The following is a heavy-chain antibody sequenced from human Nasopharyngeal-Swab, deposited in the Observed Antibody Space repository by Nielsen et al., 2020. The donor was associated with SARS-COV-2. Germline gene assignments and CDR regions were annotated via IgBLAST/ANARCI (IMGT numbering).Heavy chain of an antibody. Sequence: ESLKISCAASGITFSNYAMSWVRQAPGKGLEWVSAISGSGGSTYYADSVKGRFTLSRDNSKNTLYLQMNSLRVEDTAVYYCAKASVDYSGSGSYSDYWGQGTLVTVSS. J-gene: IGHJ4*02. CDR3: AKASVDYSGSGSYSDY. CDR2: ISGSGGST. V-gene: IGHV3-23*01. CDR1: GITFSNYA. D-gene: IGHD3-10*01.